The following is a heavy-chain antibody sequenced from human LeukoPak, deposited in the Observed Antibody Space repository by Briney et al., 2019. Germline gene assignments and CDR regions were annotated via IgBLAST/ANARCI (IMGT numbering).Heavy chain of an antibody. CDR3: AREGYRYSSSPRNFDY. CDR2: INAYNGNT. D-gene: IGHD6-13*01. V-gene: IGHV1-18*01. CDR1: GYTFTSYG. J-gene: IGHJ4*02. Sequence: ASVKVSCKASGYTFTSYGISWVRQAPGQGLEWMGWINAYNGNTNYAQKLQGRVTMTTDTSTSTAYMELRSLRSDDTAVYYCAREGYRYSSSPRNFDYWGQGTLVTVSS.